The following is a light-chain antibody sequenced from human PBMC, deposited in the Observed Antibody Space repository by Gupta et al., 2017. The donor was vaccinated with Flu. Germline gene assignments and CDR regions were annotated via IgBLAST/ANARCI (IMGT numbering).Light chain of an antibody. V-gene: IGKV3-11*01. CDR3: QQRSNWPPFT. CDR1: QSVSSY. CDR2: DAS. J-gene: IGKJ3*01. Sequence: LVLTQSPATLSLSPGERATLTCRDSQSVSSYLAWYQQKPGQAPRVLIYDASNRATGSGSGTDFTLTISSLEPEDFAVYYWQQRSNWPPFTFGPGTKVEIK.